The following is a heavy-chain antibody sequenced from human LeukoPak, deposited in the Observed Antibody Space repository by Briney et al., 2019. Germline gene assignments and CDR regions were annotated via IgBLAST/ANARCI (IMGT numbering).Heavy chain of an antibody. CDR1: GFTFSSYA. Sequence: GGSLRLSCAASGFTFSSYAMSWVRQAPGKGLEWVSAISGSGGSTYYADSVKGRFTISRDNSKNTLYLQMNSLRAEDTAVYYCAKIGRLAYYGSGSYPDYWGRGTLVTVSS. CDR3: AKIGRLAYYGSGSYPDY. CDR2: ISGSGGST. D-gene: IGHD3-10*01. V-gene: IGHV3-23*01. J-gene: IGHJ4*02.